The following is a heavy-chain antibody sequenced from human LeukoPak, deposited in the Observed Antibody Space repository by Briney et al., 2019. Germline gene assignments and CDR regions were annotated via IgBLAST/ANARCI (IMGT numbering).Heavy chain of an antibody. CDR2: IYPGDSDT. CDR3: ARQFSGHDRDY. J-gene: IGHJ4*02. D-gene: IGHD5-12*01. V-gene: IGHV5-51*01. CDR1: GYSFTNYW. Sequence: GESLKISCKGSGYSFTNYWIGWVRQMPGKGLEWMGIIYPGDSDTRYSPSFQGQVTLSADKSINTAYLQWSSLKASDTAIYYCARQFSGHDRDYWGQGTLVTVSS.